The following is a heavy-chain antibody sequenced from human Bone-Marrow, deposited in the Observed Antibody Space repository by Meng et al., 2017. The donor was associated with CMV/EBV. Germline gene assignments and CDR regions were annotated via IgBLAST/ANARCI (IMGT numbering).Heavy chain of an antibody. Sequence: ASVKVSCKASGYTFTGYYMHWVRQAPGQGLEWMGWINPNSGGTNYAQKFQGRVTMTRDTSISTAYMELTRVRSDDTAVYYCAREGSGYGGWFDAWGQGTMVTVSS. CDR2: INPNSGGT. CDR1: GYTFTGYY. V-gene: IGHV1-2*02. CDR3: AREGSGYGGWFDA. D-gene: IGHD5-12*01. J-gene: IGHJ5*02.